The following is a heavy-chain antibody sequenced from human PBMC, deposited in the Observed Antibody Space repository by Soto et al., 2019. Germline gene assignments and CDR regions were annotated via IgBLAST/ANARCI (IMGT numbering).Heavy chain of an antibody. CDR3: SRDGDFYGLDV. CDR1: GFTSDDYDYA. CDR2: IRGSTYGGTT. Sequence: GGSLRLSCTFSGFTSDDYDYALTWVRQAPGKGLQWLGLIRGSTYGGTTEYAASVKGRFTISRDDSKGIAYLQMNSLKTEDTAVYYCSRDGDFYGLDVWGQGTTVTVSS. J-gene: IGHJ6*02. V-gene: IGHV3-49*04. D-gene: IGHD3-3*01.